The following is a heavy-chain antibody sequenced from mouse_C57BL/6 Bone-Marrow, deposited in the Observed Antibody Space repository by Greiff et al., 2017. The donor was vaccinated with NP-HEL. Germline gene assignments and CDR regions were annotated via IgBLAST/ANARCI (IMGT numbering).Heavy chain of an antibody. D-gene: IGHD1-1*01. CDR1: GYTFTDYE. J-gene: IGHJ2*01. Sequence: VQVVESGAELVRPGASVTLSCKASGYTFTDYEMHWVKQTPVHGLEWIGAIDPETGGTAYNQKFKGKAILTADKSSSTAYMELRSLTSEDSAVYYCTRRGVTTVVATDYWGQGTTLTVSS. CDR3: TRRGVTTVVATDY. CDR2: IDPETGGT. V-gene: IGHV1-15*01.